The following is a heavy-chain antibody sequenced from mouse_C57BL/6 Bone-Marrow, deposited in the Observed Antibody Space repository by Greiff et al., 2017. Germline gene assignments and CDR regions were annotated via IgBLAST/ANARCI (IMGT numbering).Heavy chain of an antibody. CDR3: ALRFLFAY. Sequence: LQESGAELARPGASVKLSCKASGYTFTSYGISWVKQRTGQGLEWIGEIYPRSGNTYYNEKFKGKATLTADKSSSTAYMELRSLTSEDSAVYFCALRFLFAYWGQGTLVTVSA. J-gene: IGHJ3*01. CDR1: GYTFTSYG. D-gene: IGHD1-1*01. CDR2: IYPRSGNT. V-gene: IGHV1-81*01.